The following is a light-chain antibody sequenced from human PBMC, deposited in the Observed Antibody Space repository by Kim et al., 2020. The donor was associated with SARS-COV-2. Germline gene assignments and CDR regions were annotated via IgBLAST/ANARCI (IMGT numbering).Light chain of an antibody. CDR1: KLGDKY. Sequence: VSPGQIASITCSGDKLGDKYACWYQQKPGPAPVLVIYQDSKRPSGIPERFSGSNSGNTATLTISGTQAMDEADYYCQAWDSSTVVFGGGTQLTVL. CDR3: QAWDSSTVV. CDR2: QDS. J-gene: IGLJ2*01. V-gene: IGLV3-1*01.